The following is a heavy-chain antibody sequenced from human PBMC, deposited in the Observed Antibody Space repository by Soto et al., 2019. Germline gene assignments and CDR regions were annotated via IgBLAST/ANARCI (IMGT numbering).Heavy chain of an antibody. Sequence: EVQLVESGGGLVKPGGSLRLSCAASGFTFSSYSMNWVRQAPGKGLEWVSSISSSSSYIYYADSVKGRFTISRDNAKNSLYLQMNSLRAEDTAVYYCARDSYSRLKLGPGRYYYGMDVWGQGTTVTVSS. J-gene: IGHJ6*02. D-gene: IGHD6-13*01. CDR3: ARDSYSRLKLGPGRYYYGMDV. CDR2: ISSSSSYI. CDR1: GFTFSSYS. V-gene: IGHV3-21*01.